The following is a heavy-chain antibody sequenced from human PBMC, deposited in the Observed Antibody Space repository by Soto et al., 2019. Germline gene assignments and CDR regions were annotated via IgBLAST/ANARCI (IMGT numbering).Heavy chain of an antibody. Sequence: PGGSLRLSCAASDFDFSSYRIHWVRQAPGKGLEWVAASSYDGRETFYADSAKGRFTVSKEMSKNTAFLQMNALRHEDTAVYFCARASGWPILNCDNGGQGTPVTVSS. CDR2: SSYDGRET. D-gene: IGHD3-10*01. V-gene: IGHV3-30*03. CDR1: DFDFSSYR. CDR3: ARASGWPILNCDN. J-gene: IGHJ4*02.